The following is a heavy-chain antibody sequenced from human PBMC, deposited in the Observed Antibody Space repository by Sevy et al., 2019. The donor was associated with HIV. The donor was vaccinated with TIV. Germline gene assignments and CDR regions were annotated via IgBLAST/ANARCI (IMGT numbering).Heavy chain of an antibody. D-gene: IGHD3-22*01. CDR3: ARKYDSSGYFDY. J-gene: IGHJ4*02. CDR2: ISGSGGSGDKT. V-gene: IGHV3-23*01. Sequence: GGSLRLSCAASGFTFSNYAMNWVRQAPGKGLEWVSGISGSGGSGDKTNYADSVKGRITISRNDSKNSLYLQLNSLRAEDQAIYYCARKYDSSGYFDYWGQGTLVTVSS. CDR1: GFTFSNYA.